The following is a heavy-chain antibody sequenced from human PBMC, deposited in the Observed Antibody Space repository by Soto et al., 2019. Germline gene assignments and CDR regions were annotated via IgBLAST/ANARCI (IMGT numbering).Heavy chain of an antibody. Sequence: GGSLRLSCAASGFTFSTYSMHWVRQAPGKGLEWVSSIGTRSDIYYADSVKGRFTISRDNAKNSLSLQMNSLRAEDTGVYYCAREQTAWPLAYGLDVWGQGTTVTVSS. V-gene: IGHV3-21*01. CDR3: AREQTAWPLAYGLDV. D-gene: IGHD2-21*02. CDR2: IGTRSDI. J-gene: IGHJ6*02. CDR1: GFTFSTYS.